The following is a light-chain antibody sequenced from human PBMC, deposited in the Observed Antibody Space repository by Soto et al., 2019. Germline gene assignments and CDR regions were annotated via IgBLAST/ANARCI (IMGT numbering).Light chain of an antibody. CDR3: QSYDSSVSGYV. Sequence: QSVLTQPPSVSGAPGQRVTISCTGSSSNIGAGYDVHWYQQLPGTAPKLLIYGSSNRPSGVPDRFSGSKSGTSASLAITGLQAEDEADYYCQSYDSSVSGYVFGTGTKGTVL. CDR2: GSS. CDR1: SSNIGAGYD. J-gene: IGLJ1*01. V-gene: IGLV1-40*01.